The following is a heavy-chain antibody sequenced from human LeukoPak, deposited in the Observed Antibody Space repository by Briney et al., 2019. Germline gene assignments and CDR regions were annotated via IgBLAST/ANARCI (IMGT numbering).Heavy chain of an antibody. CDR3: ARVRDHDSPDY. CDR1: GYTFTSYY. Sequence: ASVKVSCKAPGYTFTSYYMHWVRQAPGPGLEWMGIINPSGGSTSYAQKFKGRVTITRDTSTSTVYMELSSLRSEDTAVYYSARVRDHDSPDYWGQGTLVTVSS. J-gene: IGHJ4*02. CDR2: INPSGGST. V-gene: IGHV1-46*01. D-gene: IGHD2-15*01.